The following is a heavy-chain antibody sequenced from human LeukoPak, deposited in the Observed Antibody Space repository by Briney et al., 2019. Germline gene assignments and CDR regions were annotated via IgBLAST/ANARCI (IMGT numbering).Heavy chain of an antibody. V-gene: IGHV4-4*07. Sequence: SETLSLTCTVSGGSISSYYWSWIRQPAGKGLEWIGRIYTSGSTNYNPSLKSRVTMSVDTSKNQFSLKLSSVTAADTAVYYCARGGYDILTGYLSYQDYWGQGTLVTVSS. CDR3: ARGGYDILTGYLSYQDY. J-gene: IGHJ4*02. CDR1: GGSISSYY. D-gene: IGHD3-9*01. CDR2: IYTSGST.